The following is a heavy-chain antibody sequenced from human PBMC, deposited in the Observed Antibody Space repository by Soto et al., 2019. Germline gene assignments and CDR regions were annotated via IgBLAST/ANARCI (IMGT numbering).Heavy chain of an antibody. D-gene: IGHD5-12*01. CDR2: IRYDGSQT. Sequence: QVQLVESGGGVVQPGTSLRLSCAASGFTFSSHGMHWVRQAPGKGLEWVAVIRYDGSQTYYADSVRGRFTISRDNAKRTLYLQMNLRSEETAVYYCANDVDSTWSLGPGMDVWGKGTTVTVS. V-gene: IGHV3-30*18. CDR3: ANDVDSTWSLGPGMDV. J-gene: IGHJ6*04. CDR1: GFTFSSHG.